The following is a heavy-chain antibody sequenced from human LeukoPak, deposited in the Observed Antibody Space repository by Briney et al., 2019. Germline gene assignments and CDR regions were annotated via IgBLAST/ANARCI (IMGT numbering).Heavy chain of an antibody. J-gene: IGHJ3*02. CDR2: IYPGDSDT. V-gene: IGHV5-51*01. CDR1: GYSFTSYW. D-gene: IGHD6-19*01. CDR3: ARHSLIAVDGTLVAFDI. Sequence: GESLKISCKGSGYSFTSYWVGWVRQMPGKGLEWMGIIYPGDSDTRYSPSFQGQVTISADKSISTAYLQWSSLKASDTAMYYCARHSLIAVDGTLVAFDIWGQGTMVTVSS.